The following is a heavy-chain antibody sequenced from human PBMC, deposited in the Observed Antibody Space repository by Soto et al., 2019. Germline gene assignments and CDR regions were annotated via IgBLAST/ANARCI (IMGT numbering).Heavy chain of an antibody. CDR1: GGSINSYY. Sequence: PSETLSLTCTVSGGSINSYYWSWIRQPPGKGLEWIGYVNYRGDTMYSPSLKSRVTISVDTSRNHFSLNLNSVTGPDTAMYYCARQPVAGWVFDQWGQGTRVTVSS. V-gene: IGHV4-59*01. D-gene: IGHD6-19*01. J-gene: IGHJ5*02. CDR2: VNYRGDT. CDR3: ARQPVAGWVFDQ.